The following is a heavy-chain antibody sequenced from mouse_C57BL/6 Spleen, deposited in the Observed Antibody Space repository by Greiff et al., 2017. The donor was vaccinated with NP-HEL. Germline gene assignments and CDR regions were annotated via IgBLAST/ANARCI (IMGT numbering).Heavy chain of an antibody. CDR2: IWSGGST. Sequence: VQLMESGPGLVQPSQSLSITCTVSGFSLTSYGVHWVRQSPGKGLEWLGVIWSGGSTDYNAAFISRLSISKDNSKSQVFFKMNSLQADDTAIYYCARTEDYYGSSYFDVWGTGTTVTVSS. CDR3: ARTEDYYGSSYFDV. V-gene: IGHV2-2*01. CDR1: GFSLTSYG. J-gene: IGHJ1*03. D-gene: IGHD1-1*01.